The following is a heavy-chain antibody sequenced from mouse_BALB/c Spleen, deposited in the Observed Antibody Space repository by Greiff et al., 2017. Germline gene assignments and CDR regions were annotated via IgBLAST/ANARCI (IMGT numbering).Heavy chain of an antibody. CDR2: ISNGGGST. D-gene: IGHD1-1*01. J-gene: IGHJ2*01. CDR3: ARHSGKGGFDY. Sequence: EVHLVESGGGLVQPGGSLKLSCAASGFTFSSYTMSWVRQTPEKRLEWVAYISNGGGSTYYPDTVKGRFTISRDNAKNTLYLQMSSLKSEDTAMYYCARHSGKGGFDYWGQGTTLTVSS. V-gene: IGHV5-12-2*01. CDR1: GFTFSSYT.